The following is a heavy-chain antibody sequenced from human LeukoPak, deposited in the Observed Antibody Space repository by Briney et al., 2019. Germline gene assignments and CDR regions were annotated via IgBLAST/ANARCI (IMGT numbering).Heavy chain of an antibody. Sequence: SVKVSCKASGGTFSSYAISWMRQAPGQGLEWMGGIIPIFGTANYAQKFQGRVTITADESTSTAYMELSSLRSEDTAVYYCARDFVIAVADGNYYYYMDVWGKGTTVTISS. V-gene: IGHV1-69*13. J-gene: IGHJ6*03. CDR3: ARDFVIAVADGNYYYYMDV. D-gene: IGHD6-19*01. CDR1: GGTFSSYA. CDR2: IIPIFGTA.